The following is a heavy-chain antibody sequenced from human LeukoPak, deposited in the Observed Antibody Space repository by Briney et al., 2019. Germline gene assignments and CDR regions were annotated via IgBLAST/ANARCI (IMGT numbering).Heavy chain of an antibody. J-gene: IGHJ4*02. Sequence: ASVKVSCKASGYTFTSYYMHWVRQAPGQGLEWMGIINPSGGSTSYAQKFQGRVTMTTDTSTSTAYMELRSLRSDDTAVYYCARVAAADYFDYWGQGTLVTVSS. V-gene: IGHV1-46*01. CDR2: INPSGGST. CDR3: ARVAAADYFDY. D-gene: IGHD6-13*01. CDR1: GYTFTSYY.